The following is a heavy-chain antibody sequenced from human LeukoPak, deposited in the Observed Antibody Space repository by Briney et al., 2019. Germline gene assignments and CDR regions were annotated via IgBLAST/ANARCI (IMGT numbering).Heavy chain of an antibody. CDR1: GGSISSSSYY. V-gene: IGHV4-39*07. D-gene: IGHD2-2*01. J-gene: IGHJ4*02. CDR3: ARDCSSTSCYPFDY. Sequence: SETLSLTCTVSGGSISSSSYYWGWIRQPPGKGLEWIGSIYYSGSTYYNPSLKSRVTVSVDTSKNRFSLKLSSVTAADTAVYYCARDCSSTSCYPFDYWGQGTLVTVSS. CDR2: IYYSGST.